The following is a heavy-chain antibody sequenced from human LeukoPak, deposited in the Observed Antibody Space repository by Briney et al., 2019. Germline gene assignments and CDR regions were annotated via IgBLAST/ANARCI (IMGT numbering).Heavy chain of an antibody. CDR1: GGSFSGYY. Sequence: SETLSLTCAVYGGSFSGYYWSWIRQPPGKGLEWIGEINHSGSTNYNPSLKSRVTISVDTSKNQFSLKLSSVTAADTAVYYCARVSYYYYGMDVWGQGTTVTVSS. V-gene: IGHV4-34*01. CDR3: ARVSYYYYGMDV. J-gene: IGHJ6*02. CDR2: INHSGST.